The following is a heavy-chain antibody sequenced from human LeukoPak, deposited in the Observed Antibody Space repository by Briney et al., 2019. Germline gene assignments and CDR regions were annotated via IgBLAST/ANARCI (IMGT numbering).Heavy chain of an antibody. CDR2: MNPNSGNT. V-gene: IGHV1-8*03. J-gene: IGHJ3*02. CDR3: ARVRGPFSGSPRGYDAFDI. Sequence: GASVKVSCKASGYTFTSYDINWVRQATGQGLEWMGWMNPNSGNTGYAQKFQGRVTITRNTSISTAYMELSSLRSEDTAVYYCARVRGPFSGSPRGYDAFDIWGQGTMVTVSS. CDR1: GYTFTSYD. D-gene: IGHD1-26*01.